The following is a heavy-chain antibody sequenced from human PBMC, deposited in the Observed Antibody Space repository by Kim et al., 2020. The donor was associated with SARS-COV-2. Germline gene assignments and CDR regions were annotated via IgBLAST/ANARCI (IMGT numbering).Heavy chain of an antibody. CDR2: ISYDGSNK. CDR3: ARDEGY. J-gene: IGHJ4*02. CDR1: GFTFSSYA. Sequence: GGSLRLSCAASGFTFSSYAMHWVRQAPGKGLEWVAVISYDGSNKYYADSVKGRFTISRDNSKNTLYLQMNSLRAEDTAVYYCARDEGYWGQGTLVTVSS. V-gene: IGHV3-30*04.